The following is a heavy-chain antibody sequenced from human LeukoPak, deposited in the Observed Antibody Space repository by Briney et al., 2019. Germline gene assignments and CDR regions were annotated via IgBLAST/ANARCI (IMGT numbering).Heavy chain of an antibody. D-gene: IGHD2/OR15-2a*01. Sequence: GGSLRLSCAASGFTFSSYTMSWVRQVPGKGLVWVSHINSDGSWTSYADSVKGRFTISKDNAKNTVYLQMNSLRAEDTAVYYCVSFYETYWGRGTLVTVSS. V-gene: IGHV3-74*01. CDR2: INSDGSWT. J-gene: IGHJ4*02. CDR3: VSFYETY. CDR1: GFTFSSYT.